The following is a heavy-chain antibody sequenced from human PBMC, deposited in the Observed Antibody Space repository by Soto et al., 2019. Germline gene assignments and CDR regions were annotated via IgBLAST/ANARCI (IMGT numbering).Heavy chain of an antibody. V-gene: IGHV4-59*12. D-gene: IGHD5-12*01. CDR3: ATIVATPRTNWFDP. J-gene: IGHJ5*02. CDR1: GGSISSYY. CDR2: IYYSGST. Sequence: PSETLSLTCTVSGGSISSYYWSWIRQPPGKGLEWIGYIYYSGSTNYNPSLKSRVTISVDTSKNQFSLKLSSVTAADTAVYYCATIVATPRTNWFDPWGQGTLVTVSS.